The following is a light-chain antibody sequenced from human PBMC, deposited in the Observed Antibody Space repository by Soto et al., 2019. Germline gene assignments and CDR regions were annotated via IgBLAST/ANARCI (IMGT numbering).Light chain of an antibody. J-gene: IGKJ1*01. CDR3: QQYNSYSWT. CDR1: QSITSW. Sequence: DIQLTQSPSTLSASVGDRVTITCRTSQSITSWLVWYQQKPGKAPKLLIYDPSSLQSGVPSRFSGSGSGTEFTPTISSLQPDDFATYYCQQYNSYSWTFGQGTKVDIK. V-gene: IGKV1-5*01. CDR2: DPS.